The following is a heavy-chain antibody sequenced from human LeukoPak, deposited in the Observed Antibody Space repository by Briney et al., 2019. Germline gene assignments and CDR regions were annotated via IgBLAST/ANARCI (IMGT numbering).Heavy chain of an antibody. J-gene: IGHJ4*02. D-gene: IGHD3-10*01. CDR3: ARGSLALLPYG. Sequence: GRSLRLSCAASGFTFSNYGMHWVRQAPGKGVEGVVVISHDGSNNNYADSVKGRFTISRDNAKNSLYLQMNSLRAEDTAVYYCARGSLALLPYGWGQGTLVTVSS. CDR2: ISHDGSNN. V-gene: IGHV3-30*03. CDR1: GFTFSNYG.